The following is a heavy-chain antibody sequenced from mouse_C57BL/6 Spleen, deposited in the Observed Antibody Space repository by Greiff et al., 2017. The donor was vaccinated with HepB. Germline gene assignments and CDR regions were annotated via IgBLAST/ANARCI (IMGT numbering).Heavy chain of an antibody. CDR2: IDPENGDT. CDR1: GFNIKDDY. V-gene: IGHV14-4*01. J-gene: IGHJ3*01. Sequence: EVNVVESGAELVRPGASVKLSCTASGFNIKDDYMHWVKQRPEQGLEWIGWIDPENGDTEYASKFQGKATITADTSSNTAYLQLSSLTSEDTAVYYCTTNYSFAYWGQGTLVTVSA. D-gene: IGHD1-3*01. CDR3: TTNYSFAY.